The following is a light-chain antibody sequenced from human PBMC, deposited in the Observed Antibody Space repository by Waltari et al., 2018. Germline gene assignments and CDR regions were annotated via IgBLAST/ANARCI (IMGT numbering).Light chain of an antibody. V-gene: IGKV1-39*01. CDR3: QQSYSTPGIT. J-gene: IGKJ5*01. CDR2: AAS. Sequence: DIQMTQSPSSLSASVGDRVTITCRASQSISSYLNWYRQKPGKAPKLLIYAASSLQSGVPSRFSGSGSGTDFTLTISSLQPEDFATYYCQQSYSTPGITFGQGTRLEIK. CDR1: QSISSY.